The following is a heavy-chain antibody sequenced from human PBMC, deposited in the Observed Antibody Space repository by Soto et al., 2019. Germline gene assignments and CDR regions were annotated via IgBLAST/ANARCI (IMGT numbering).Heavy chain of an antibody. CDR3: ARDARGCDSSGWCEHFQH. J-gene: IGHJ1*01. V-gene: IGHV1-18*01. CDR2: ISAYNGNT. CDR1: GYTFTSYG. Sequence: QVPLVQSGAEVKKPGASVKVSCKASGYTFTSYGISWVRQAPGQGLEWMGWISAYNGNTNYAQKLQGRVTMTTDTPTSTAYVGLRSLRSDDTAVYYCARDARGCDSSGWCEHFQHWGQGTLVTVSS. D-gene: IGHD6-19*01.